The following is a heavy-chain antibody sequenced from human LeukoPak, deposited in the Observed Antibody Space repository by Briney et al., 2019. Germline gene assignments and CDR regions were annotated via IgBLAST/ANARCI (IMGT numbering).Heavy chain of an antibody. J-gene: IGHJ4*02. V-gene: IGHV4-39*07. CDR2: IYYSGST. Sequence: MPSETLSLTCTVSGGSISSSSYYWGWIRQPPGKGLEWIGSIYYSGSTYYNPSLKSRVTISVDTSKNQFSLKLRSVTAADTAVYYCARGWAVDYWGQGTLVTVSS. CDR3: ARGWAVDY. CDR1: GGSISSSSYY. D-gene: IGHD5-24*01.